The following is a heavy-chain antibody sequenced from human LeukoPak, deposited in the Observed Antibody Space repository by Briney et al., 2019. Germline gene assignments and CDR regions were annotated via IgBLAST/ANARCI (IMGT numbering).Heavy chain of an antibody. V-gene: IGHV3-74*01. CDR1: GFIFSGTY. J-gene: IGHJ4*02. CDR3: ANLLRWEPY. D-gene: IGHD4-23*01. CDR2: INSDGSST. Sequence: GGSLRLSCAASGFIFSGTYMTWVRQAPGKGLEWVSRINSDGSSTSYADSVKGRFTISRDNSKNTLYLQMNSLRAEDTAVYYCANLLRWEPYWGQGTLVTVSS.